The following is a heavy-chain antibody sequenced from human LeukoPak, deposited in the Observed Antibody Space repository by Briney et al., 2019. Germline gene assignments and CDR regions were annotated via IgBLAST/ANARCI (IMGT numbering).Heavy chain of an antibody. D-gene: IGHD3-22*01. CDR1: SGSISNYY. CDR2: IYYSGST. CDR3: ARDRLYYFDY. V-gene: IGHV4-59*01. Sequence: PSQTLSLTCTLSSGSISNYYSRWIRQPSGKGLEWIGYIYYSGSTNYNPSLKSRVTISVDTSKNQFSLKLSSVTAADTAVYYCARDRLYYFDYWGHGTLVTVSS. J-gene: IGHJ4*01.